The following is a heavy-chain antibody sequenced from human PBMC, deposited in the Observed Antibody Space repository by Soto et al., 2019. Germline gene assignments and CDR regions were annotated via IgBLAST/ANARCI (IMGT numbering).Heavy chain of an antibody. D-gene: IGHD6-6*01. Sequence: GESLKISCKGSGYGFTSYWIGWVRQMPGKGLEWMGIIYPGDSDTRYSPSFQGQVTISADKSISTAYLQWSSLKASDTAMYYCARLVLNLPADSSSHRGWNYYYGMDVWGQGTTVTVSS. CDR1: GYGFTSYW. V-gene: IGHV5-51*01. J-gene: IGHJ6*02. CDR2: IYPGDSDT. CDR3: ARLVLNLPADSSSHRGWNYYYGMDV.